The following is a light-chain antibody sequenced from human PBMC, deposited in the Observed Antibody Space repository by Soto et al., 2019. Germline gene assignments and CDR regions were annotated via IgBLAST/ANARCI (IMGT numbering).Light chain of an antibody. CDR3: QQRSNWPRVT. V-gene: IGKV3-11*01. Sequence: EIVLTQSPATLSLSPGERATLSCRASQSVSSYLAWYQQKPGQAPRLLIYDASTRATGIPARFSGSGSGTDFTLTISSLEPDDFAVYYCQQRSNWPRVTFGGGTKVEIK. CDR2: DAS. J-gene: IGKJ4*01. CDR1: QSVSSY.